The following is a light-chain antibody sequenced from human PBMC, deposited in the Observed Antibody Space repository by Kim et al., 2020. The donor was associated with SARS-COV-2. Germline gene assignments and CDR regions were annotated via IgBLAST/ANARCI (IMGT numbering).Light chain of an antibody. V-gene: IGLV2-18*02. J-gene: IGLJ3*02. Sequence: QSALTQPPSVSGSPGQSVTLSCTGTSSDIGTYDRVSWYQQPPGTAPKLIIYEVNNRPSGVPARFSGSKSGNTASLTISGLQAEDEADYYCSAYTTNTFNWVFGGGTQLTVL. CDR3: SAYTTNTFNWV. CDR2: EVN. CDR1: SSDIGTYDR.